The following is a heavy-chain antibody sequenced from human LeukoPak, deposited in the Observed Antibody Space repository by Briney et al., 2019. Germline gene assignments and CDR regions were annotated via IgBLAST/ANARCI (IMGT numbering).Heavy chain of an antibody. Sequence: SEILSLTCSLSGGSISTYYWSWIRQPPGRGLEWIGCVYHTGRTTYDQSLRSRVTISVDASKNQFSLKLTSVTAADTAVYFCVRDRAYASGKNWFDPWGQGTQVTVSS. CDR1: GGSISTYY. J-gene: IGHJ5*02. D-gene: IGHD3-10*01. CDR2: VYHTGRT. CDR3: VRDRAYASGKNWFDP. V-gene: IGHV4-59*01.